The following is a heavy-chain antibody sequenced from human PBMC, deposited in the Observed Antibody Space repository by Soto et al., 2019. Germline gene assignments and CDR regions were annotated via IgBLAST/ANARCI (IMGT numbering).Heavy chain of an antibody. D-gene: IGHD6-13*01. V-gene: IGHV1-18*04. CDR1: GYTFTSYG. CDR3: ARNRASSSSPLWFDP. J-gene: IGHJ5*02. CDR2: ISAYNGNT. Sequence: QVPLVQSGAEVKKPGASVKVSCKASGYTFTSYGISWVRQAPGQGLEWMGWISAYNGNTNYSQKFQGRVTITTDTSASTAYMELSSLRAEDTAVYYCARNRASSSSPLWFDPWGQGTLVTVSS.